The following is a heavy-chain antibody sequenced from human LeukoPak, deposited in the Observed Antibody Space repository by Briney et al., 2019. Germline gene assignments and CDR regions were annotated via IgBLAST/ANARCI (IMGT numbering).Heavy chain of an antibody. J-gene: IGHJ4*02. V-gene: IGHV1-2*02. CDR3: ARIKWAAAND. CDR2: INPSSGDT. CDR1: GYIFNNFG. D-gene: IGHD6-13*01. Sequence: ASVKVSCKTSGYIFNNFGITWVRQAPGQGLEWMGWINPSSGDTNYAQNFQGRVTMTRDTSINTAYMELSSLRSDDTAVYYCARIKWAAANDWGQGTLVTVSS.